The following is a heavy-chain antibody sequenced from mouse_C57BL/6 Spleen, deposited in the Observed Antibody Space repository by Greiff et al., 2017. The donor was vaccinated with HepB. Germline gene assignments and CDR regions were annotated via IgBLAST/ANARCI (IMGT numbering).Heavy chain of an antibody. D-gene: IGHD1-1*01. J-gene: IGHJ2*01. CDR3: ARSPYYYGRSPLDY. CDR1: GYTFTSYW. Sequence: QVQLQQPGAELVKPGASVKLSCKASGYTFTSYWMHWVKQRPGQGLEWIGMIHPNSGSTNYNEKFKSKATLTVDKSSSTAYMQLSSLTSEDSAVYYCARSPYYYGRSPLDYWGQGTTLTVSS. CDR2: IHPNSGST. V-gene: IGHV1-64*01.